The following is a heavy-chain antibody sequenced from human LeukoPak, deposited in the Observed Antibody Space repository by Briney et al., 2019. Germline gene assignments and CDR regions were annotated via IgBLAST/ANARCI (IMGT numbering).Heavy chain of an antibody. D-gene: IGHD6-19*01. Sequence: GGSPRLSCAASGFTFRNYEMNWGRQAPGKGLEWVAYISSSGTTTYYADSVKGRFTISRDNARNSLYLQMNTLRAEDTAVYYCARVGSGWGLDYWGQGTLVTVSS. J-gene: IGHJ4*02. CDR1: GFTFRNYE. CDR3: ARVGSGWGLDY. V-gene: IGHV3-48*03. CDR2: ISSSGTTT.